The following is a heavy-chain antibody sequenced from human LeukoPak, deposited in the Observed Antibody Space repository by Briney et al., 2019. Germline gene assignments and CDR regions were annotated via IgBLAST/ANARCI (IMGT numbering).Heavy chain of an antibody. V-gene: IGHV1-2*06. Sequence: ASVKVSCKASGYTLTDHYMHWVRQAPGQGLEWMGRINPNSGDANYAQKFQGRVTMTRDTSIGTAYMELSSLRSDDTAVYYCARGAAVGQTRDYWGQGTLVTVSS. D-gene: IGHD6-13*01. J-gene: IGHJ4*02. CDR2: INPNSGDA. CDR1: GYTLTDHY. CDR3: ARGAAVGQTRDY.